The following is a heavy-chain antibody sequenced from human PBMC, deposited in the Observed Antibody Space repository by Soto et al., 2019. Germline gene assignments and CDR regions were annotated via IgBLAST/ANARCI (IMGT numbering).Heavy chain of an antibody. CDR3: AKATYYYDSSGYFPFDY. J-gene: IGHJ4*02. CDR1: GFTFSSYA. Sequence: GGSLRLSCAASGFTFSSYAMSWVRQAPGKGLEWVSTISGSGGSTYYADSVKGRFTISRDNSKNTLYLQMNSLRAEDTAVYYCAKATYYYDSSGYFPFDYWGQGTLVTVSS. D-gene: IGHD3-22*01. CDR2: ISGSGGST. V-gene: IGHV3-23*01.